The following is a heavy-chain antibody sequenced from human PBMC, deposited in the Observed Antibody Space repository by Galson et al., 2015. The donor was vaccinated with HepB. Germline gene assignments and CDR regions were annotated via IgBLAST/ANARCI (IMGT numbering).Heavy chain of an antibody. CDR2: IGRGGGHA. V-gene: IGHV3-11*03. CDR3: ARIRGAWDY. J-gene: IGHJ4*02. CDR1: GFTTSDYY. Sequence: SLRLSCAASGFTTSDYYMSWVRQSPGKGLEWVSFIGRGGGHAKVADSVKGRFSISRDDAKNLLYLQMDNLTDDDTAVYYCARIRGAWDYWGQGTLVTVSS.